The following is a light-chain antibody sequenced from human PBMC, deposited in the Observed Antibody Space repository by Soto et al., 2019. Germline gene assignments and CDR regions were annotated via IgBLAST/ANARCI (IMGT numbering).Light chain of an antibody. CDR1: QSISSY. CDR2: AAS. V-gene: IGKV1-39*01. J-gene: IGKJ1*01. Sequence: DIQSTQSPCSLSACLGHRVNMTFRSIQSISSYLNWYQQKPGKAPKLLIYAASSLQSGVPSRFSGSGSGTDFTLTISSLQTEDFATYYCQQSYSTPRTFGQGTKVDIK. CDR3: QQSYSTPRT.